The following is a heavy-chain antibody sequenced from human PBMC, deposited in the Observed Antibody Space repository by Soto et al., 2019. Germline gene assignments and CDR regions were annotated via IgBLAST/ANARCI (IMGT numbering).Heavy chain of an antibody. CDR1: GGTFSRNA. D-gene: IGHD3-10*01. J-gene: IGHJ6*02. CDR2: FIPFFHAP. Sequence: SVKVSCKASGGTFSRNAISWVRQAPGQGLEWMGGFIPFFHAPNYAQKFQGRVTITADESTSTAYMELSSLRSEDTAVYYCATVFYGSSPYYYYGMDVWGQGTTVTVSS. CDR3: ATVFYGSSPYYYYGMDV. V-gene: IGHV1-69*13.